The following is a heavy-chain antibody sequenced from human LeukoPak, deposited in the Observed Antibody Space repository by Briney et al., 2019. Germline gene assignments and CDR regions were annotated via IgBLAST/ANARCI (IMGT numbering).Heavy chain of an antibody. J-gene: IGHJ4*02. D-gene: IGHD3-22*01. Sequence: SETLSLTCTVSGGSISSYYWNWIRQPPGKGPEWIGCISDTGTTKYNPAFKSQVTISVDTSKNQFSLKLTSVTAADTAVYFCATGYYEPFEKWGQGTLVSVSS. CDR1: GGSISSYY. V-gene: IGHV4-59*01. CDR3: ATGYYEPFEK. CDR2: ISDTGTT.